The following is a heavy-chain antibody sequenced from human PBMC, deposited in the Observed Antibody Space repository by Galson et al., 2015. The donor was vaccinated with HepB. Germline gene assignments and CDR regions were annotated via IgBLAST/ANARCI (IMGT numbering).Heavy chain of an antibody. V-gene: IGHV3-33*01. CDR2: IWYDGSNK. CDR3: ARARRVAGFDY. Sequence: SLRLSCAASGFTFSSYGMHWVRQAPGKELEWVAVIWYDGSNKYYADSVKGRFTISRDNSKNTLYLQMNSLRAGDTAVYYCARARRVAGFDYWGQGTLVTVSS. J-gene: IGHJ4*02. D-gene: IGHD6-19*01. CDR1: GFTFSSYG.